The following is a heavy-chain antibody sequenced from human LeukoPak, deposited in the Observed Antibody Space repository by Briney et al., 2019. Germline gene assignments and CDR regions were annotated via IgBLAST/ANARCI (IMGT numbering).Heavy chain of an antibody. CDR2: IYYSGST. D-gene: IGHD6-19*01. CDR3: ARERYNTGWYSDY. CDR1: GGSISGYY. J-gene: IGHJ4*02. Sequence: KSSETLSLTCTVSGGSISGYYWSWVRQPPGKGLEWIGYIYYSGSTSYNPSLRSRVTISVDTSKNQFSLKLSSVTAADTAVYFCARERYNTGWYSDYWGQGTLVTVSS. V-gene: IGHV4-59*12.